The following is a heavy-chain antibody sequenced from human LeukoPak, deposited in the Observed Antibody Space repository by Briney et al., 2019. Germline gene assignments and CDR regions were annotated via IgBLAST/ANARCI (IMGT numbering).Heavy chain of an antibody. CDR1: GYTLTELS. Sequence: ASVKVSCKVSGYTLTELSMHWVRQAHGKGLEWMGGFDPEDGETIYAQKFQGRVTMTEDTSTDTAYMELSSLRSEDTAVYYCATDLSLQKQWLVFDYWGQGTLVTVSS. J-gene: IGHJ4*02. D-gene: IGHD6-19*01. CDR2: FDPEDGET. CDR3: ATDLSLQKQWLVFDY. V-gene: IGHV1-24*01.